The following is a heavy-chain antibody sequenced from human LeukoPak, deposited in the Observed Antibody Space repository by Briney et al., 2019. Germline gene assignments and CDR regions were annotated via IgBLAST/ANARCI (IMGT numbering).Heavy chain of an antibody. CDR2: IWYVGSNK. CDR3: AEDRGAAGTGDDVFDI. CDR1: GFTFSSYG. J-gene: IGHJ3*02. V-gene: IGHV3-33*06. D-gene: IGHD6-13*01. Sequence: PGGSLRLSCAASGFTFSSYGMHWVRQAPDKGLQWGAVIWYVGSNKNYSDSAKGRFTISRDNSKDTLYLQMKRLRAEDTAVYYCAEDRGAAGTGDDVFDIWGQGTMVTVSS.